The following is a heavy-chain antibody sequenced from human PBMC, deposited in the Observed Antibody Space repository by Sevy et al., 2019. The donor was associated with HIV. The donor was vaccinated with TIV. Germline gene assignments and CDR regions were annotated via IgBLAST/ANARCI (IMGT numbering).Heavy chain of an antibody. J-gene: IGHJ3*02. Sequence: SETLSLTCAVYGGSFSGYYWSWIRQPPGKGLEWIGEINHSGSTNYNPSLKSRVTISVDTCKNQFSLKLSTVTAADTAVYYCATPLGYSSGAFDIWGQGTMVTVSS. D-gene: IGHD2-15*01. CDR2: INHSGST. V-gene: IGHV4-34*01. CDR1: GGSFSGYY. CDR3: ATPLGYSSGAFDI.